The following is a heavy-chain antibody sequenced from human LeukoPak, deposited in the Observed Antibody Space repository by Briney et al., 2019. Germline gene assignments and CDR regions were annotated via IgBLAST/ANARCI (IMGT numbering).Heavy chain of an antibody. CDR3: ARPYCSSTSCYGEW. D-gene: IGHD2-2*01. Sequence: PGGSLRLSCAASGFTFSDYYMSWIRQAPGKGLEWVSYISSSGSTIYYADSVKGRFTISRDNAKNSLYLQMNSLRAEDTAVYYCARPYCSSTSCYGEWWGQEPWSPSPQ. J-gene: IGHJ4*02. CDR2: ISSSGSTI. CDR1: GFTFSDYY. V-gene: IGHV3-11*01.